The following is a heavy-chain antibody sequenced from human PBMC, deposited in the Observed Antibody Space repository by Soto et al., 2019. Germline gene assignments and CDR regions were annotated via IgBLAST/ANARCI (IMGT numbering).Heavy chain of an antibody. J-gene: IGHJ4*02. Sequence: SETLSLTCTVSGGSISNYYWSWIRQPAGRGLEWIGRIYSSGSTNYNPSLEGRVTMSVQTSKRQFSLKVRSVTAADTAVYYCARNSRGYIFGYYFDSWGQGTQVTVSS. V-gene: IGHV4-4*07. CDR3: ARNSRGYIFGYYFDS. D-gene: IGHD5-18*01. CDR2: IYSSGST. CDR1: GGSISNYY.